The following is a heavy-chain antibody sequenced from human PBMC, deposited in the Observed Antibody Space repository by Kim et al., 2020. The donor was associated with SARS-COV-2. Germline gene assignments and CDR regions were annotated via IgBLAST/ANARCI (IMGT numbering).Heavy chain of an antibody. Sequence: SETLSLTCTVSGGSISSGGYYWSWIRQHPGKGLEWIGYIYYSGSTYYNPSLKSRVTISVDTSKNQFSLKLSSVTAADTAVYYCARDQTYGSGSPDPGGMDVWGQGTTVTVSS. J-gene: IGHJ6*02. V-gene: IGHV4-31*03. CDR3: ARDQTYGSGSPDPGGMDV. CDR2: IYYSGST. D-gene: IGHD3-10*01. CDR1: GGSISSGGYY.